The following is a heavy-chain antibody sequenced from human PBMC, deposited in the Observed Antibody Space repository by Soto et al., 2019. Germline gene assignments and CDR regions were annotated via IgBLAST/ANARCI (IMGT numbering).Heavy chain of an antibody. V-gene: IGHV4-59*01. CDR1: GGSISSYY. D-gene: IGHD3-10*01. J-gene: IGHJ6*02. Sequence: SETLSLTCTVSGGSISSYYWSWIRQPPGKGLEWIGNIYYSGSTNYNPSLKSRVTISVDTSKNQFSLKLSSVTAADTAVYYCARLAGRFGELLWGGYYYYGMDVWGQGTTVTVSS. CDR2: IYYSGST. CDR3: ARLAGRFGELLWGGYYYYGMDV.